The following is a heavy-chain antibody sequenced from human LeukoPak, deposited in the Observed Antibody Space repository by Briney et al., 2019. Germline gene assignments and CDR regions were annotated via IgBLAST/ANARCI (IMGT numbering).Heavy chain of an antibody. V-gene: IGHV3-23*01. Sequence: GGSLRLYCAASGFTFSSYGMSWARQAPGKGLEWVSGISGSGGGTNYADSVKGRFTISRDNSKDTLYLQMSSLRAEDTAVYYCAKAGGYGSGSYLTWFDPWGQGTLVTVSS. CDR2: ISGSGGGT. CDR1: GFTFSSYG. CDR3: AKAGGYGSGSYLTWFDP. D-gene: IGHD3-10*01. J-gene: IGHJ5*02.